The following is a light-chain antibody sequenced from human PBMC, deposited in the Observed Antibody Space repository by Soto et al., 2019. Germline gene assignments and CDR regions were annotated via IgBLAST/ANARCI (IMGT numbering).Light chain of an antibody. CDR3: SSYRGTNTGI. CDR2: DVS. Sequence: QSALTQPASVSGSPGQSITISCTGTNYDVGGYNYVSWYQQHPGKAPQLMIYDVSNRPSGVSNRFSGSKSGNTASLTISGLQAEDEADYYCSSYRGTNTGIFGTGTKVTVL. CDR1: NYDVGGYNY. V-gene: IGLV2-14*03. J-gene: IGLJ1*01.